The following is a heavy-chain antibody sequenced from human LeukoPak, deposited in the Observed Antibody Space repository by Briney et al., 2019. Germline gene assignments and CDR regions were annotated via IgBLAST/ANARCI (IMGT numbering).Heavy chain of an antibody. CDR1: GGSISSSNW. V-gene: IGHV4-4*02. J-gene: IGHJ4*02. Sequence: SGTLSLTCAVSGGSISSSNWWSWVRQPPGKGLEWIGEIYHSGSTYYNPSLKSRVTISVDTSKNQFSLNLNSVTAADTAVYFCARDEGSAYPFDYWGQGTLVTVSS. D-gene: IGHD3-22*01. CDR2: IYHSGST. CDR3: ARDEGSAYPFDY.